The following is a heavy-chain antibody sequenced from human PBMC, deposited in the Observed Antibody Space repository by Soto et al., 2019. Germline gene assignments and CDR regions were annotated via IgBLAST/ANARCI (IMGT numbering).Heavy chain of an antibody. D-gene: IGHD3-22*01. CDR2: MYWGDDK. V-gene: IGHV2-5*02. Sequence: QITLKESGPTLVKPTQTLTLTCTFSGFSLSTGGVGVGWIRQPPGEALEWLTLMYWGDDKRYSPSLKSRLTITEDNSRNQVVLTMTNMDPVDTATYYCAHTAATGDYWESFDFWGQGTLVTVSS. CDR1: GFSLSTGGVG. CDR3: AHTAATGDYWESFDF. J-gene: IGHJ4*02.